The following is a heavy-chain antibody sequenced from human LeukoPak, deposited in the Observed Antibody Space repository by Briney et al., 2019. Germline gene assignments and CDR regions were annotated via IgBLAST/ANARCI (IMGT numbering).Heavy chain of an antibody. CDR2: TSYDGSNK. D-gene: IGHD1-26*01. J-gene: IGHJ4*02. V-gene: IGHV3-30*03. CDR1: GFTFSSYG. CDR3: NTWSSPVGATTWVDS. Sequence: PGGSLRLSCAASGFTFSSYGMHWVRQAPGKGLEWVAVTSYDGSNKYYADSVKGRFTISRDNSKNTLYLQMNSLKTEDTALYYCNTWSSPVGATTWVDSWGQGTLVTVSS.